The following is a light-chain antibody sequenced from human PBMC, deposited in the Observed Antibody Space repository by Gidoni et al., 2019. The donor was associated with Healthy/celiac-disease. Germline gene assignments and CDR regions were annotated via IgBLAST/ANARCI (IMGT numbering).Light chain of an antibody. J-gene: IGKJ1*01. CDR2: VAS. Sequence: DIQMTQSPSSLSASVGDRVTITCRASQSISSYLNWYQQKPGKVPKLLIYVASSLQSGVPSRFSGSGSGTDFTLTISSLQPEDFATYYCQQSYSTPRTFGQXTKVEIK. V-gene: IGKV1-39*01. CDR3: QQSYSTPRT. CDR1: QSISSY.